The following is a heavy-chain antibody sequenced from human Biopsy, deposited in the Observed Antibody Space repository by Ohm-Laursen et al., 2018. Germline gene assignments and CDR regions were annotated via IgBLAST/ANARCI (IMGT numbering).Heavy chain of an antibody. D-gene: IGHD5-24*01. J-gene: IGHJ4*02. V-gene: IGHV4-39*01. CDR2: VYHSGTT. CDR3: ARHDGNGPFALDS. Sequence: GTLSLTCTVSGGSISSGSNYWAWIRQPPGKGLEWIGSVYHSGTTYYSPSLKSRFTISVDTSKNQLSLKVTPVTAADTAAYYCARHDGNGPFALDSWGQGTLVTVSS. CDR1: GGSISSGSNY.